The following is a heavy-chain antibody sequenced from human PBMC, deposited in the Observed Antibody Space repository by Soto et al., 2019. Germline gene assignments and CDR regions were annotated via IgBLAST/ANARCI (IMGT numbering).Heavy chain of an antibody. V-gene: IGHV1-69*01. J-gene: IGHJ6*02. Sequence: QVQLVQSGAEVTKPGSSVKVSCKASGGTFRSYSIRWVRQAPGQGLEWMGGIIPIFDITNYAQKFQGRVTITADESTSTSYMELSSLGSDDTAVYYCARPDEGGYSSNHHYYYALDVWGQGTTVTV. CDR1: GGTFRSYS. CDR2: IIPIFDIT. CDR3: ARPDEGGYSSNHHYYYALDV. D-gene: IGHD3-22*01.